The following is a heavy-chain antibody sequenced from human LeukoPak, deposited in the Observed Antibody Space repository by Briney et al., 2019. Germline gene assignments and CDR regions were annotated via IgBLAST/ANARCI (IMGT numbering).Heavy chain of an antibody. CDR2: ISSSSSYI. J-gene: IGHJ4*02. Sequence: GGSLRLSCAAPGFTFSSYSMNWVRQAPGKGLEWVSSISSSSSYIYYADSVKGRFTISRDNAKNSLYLQMNSLRAEDTAVYYCAREGGTGEFDYWGQGTLVTVSS. V-gene: IGHV3-21*01. CDR3: AREGGTGEFDY. CDR1: GFTFSSYS. D-gene: IGHD3/OR15-3a*01.